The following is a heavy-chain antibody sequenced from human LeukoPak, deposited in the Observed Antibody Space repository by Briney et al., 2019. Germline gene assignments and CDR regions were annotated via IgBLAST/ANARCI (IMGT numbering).Heavy chain of an antibody. CDR3: ARTGGYSYGDSGHFDY. V-gene: IGHV1-46*01. Sequence: ASLKVSCKASGYTFTSYYIRWVRQAPGQGLEWMGIINPSGGSTSYAQKFQGRVTMTRDTSTSTVYMELSSLRSEDTAVYYCARTGGYSYGDSGHFDYWGQGTLVTVSS. J-gene: IGHJ4*02. D-gene: IGHD5-18*01. CDR2: INPSGGST. CDR1: GYTFTSYY.